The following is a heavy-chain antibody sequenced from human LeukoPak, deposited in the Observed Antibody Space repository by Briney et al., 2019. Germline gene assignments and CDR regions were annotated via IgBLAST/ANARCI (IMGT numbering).Heavy chain of an antibody. Sequence: ASVKVSCKVSGYTLTELSMHWVRQAPGKGLEWMGGFDPEDGEIIYAQKFRGRVTMTEDTSTDTAYMELSSLRSEDTAVYYCATSRYDFWSGYSVPYWGQGTLVTVSS. CDR3: ATSRYDFWSGYSVPY. D-gene: IGHD3-3*01. V-gene: IGHV1-24*01. CDR1: GYTLTELS. J-gene: IGHJ4*02. CDR2: FDPEDGEI.